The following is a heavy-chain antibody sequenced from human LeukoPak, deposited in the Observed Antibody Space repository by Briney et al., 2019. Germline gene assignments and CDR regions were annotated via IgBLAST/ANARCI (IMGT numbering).Heavy chain of an antibody. J-gene: IGHJ3*01. V-gene: IGHV3-7*01. CDR3: AKYRGKGTSWPLDV. Sequence: PGGSLRLSCAASGFVFSDSWMTWVRQAPGEGLEWVANIKQDGSDKYYVDSVKGRFTISRDNAKNSLDLQMNSLRAEDTAVYYCAKYRGKGTSWPLDVWGQGAIVTVSS. D-gene: IGHD1-26*01. CDR2: IKQDGSDK. CDR1: GFVFSDSW.